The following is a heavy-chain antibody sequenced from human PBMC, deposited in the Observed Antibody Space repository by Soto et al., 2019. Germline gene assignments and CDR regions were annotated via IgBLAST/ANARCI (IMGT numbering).Heavy chain of an antibody. J-gene: IGHJ4*02. CDR2: ITDSGSDT. CDR1: GFTFNNYA. CDR3: AKLGSSSWSPHYYFDY. Sequence: GGSLGLSCAASGFTFNNYAMGWDRQAPGTGLDWVSAITDSGSDTYYVDSVKGRFTISRDNSKNTLYLQMNSLRAEDTAVYYCAKLGSSSWSPHYYFDYWGQGTLVTVSS. D-gene: IGHD2-2*01. V-gene: IGHV3-23*01.